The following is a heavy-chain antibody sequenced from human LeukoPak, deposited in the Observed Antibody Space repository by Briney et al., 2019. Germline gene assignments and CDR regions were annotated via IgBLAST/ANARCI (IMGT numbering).Heavy chain of an antibody. CDR2: INHSGST. V-gene: IGHV4-34*01. J-gene: IGHJ4*02. Sequence: KPSETLSLTCAVYGGSFSGYYWSWIRQPPGKGLEWIGEINHSGSTNYNPSLKSRVTISVDTSKNQFSLKLNSVTAADTAVYYCAGIVVVTARIDYWGQGTLVTVSS. CDR3: AGIVVVTARIDY. CDR1: GGSFSGYY. D-gene: IGHD2-21*02.